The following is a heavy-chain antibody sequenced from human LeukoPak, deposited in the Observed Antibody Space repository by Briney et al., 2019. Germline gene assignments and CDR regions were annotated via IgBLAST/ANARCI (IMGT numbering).Heavy chain of an antibody. V-gene: IGHV4-34*01. Sequence: SETQSLTCAVYGGSLSGYYWSWIRQPPGKGLEWIGEINHSGSTNYNPSLTSRVTISVDTSKNQFSLKLSSVTAADTAVYYCARRQRYYGSGSYYNYYYYYMDVWGKGTTVTISS. CDR3: ARRQRYYGSGSYYNYYYYYMDV. D-gene: IGHD3-10*01. CDR2: INHSGST. J-gene: IGHJ6*03. CDR1: GGSLSGYY.